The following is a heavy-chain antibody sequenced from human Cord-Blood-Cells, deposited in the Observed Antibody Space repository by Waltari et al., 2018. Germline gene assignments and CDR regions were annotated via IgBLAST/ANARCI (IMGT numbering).Heavy chain of an antibody. Sequence: QVQLQESGPGLVKPSQTLSLTCTVSGGSISSGDYYWSWIRQPHGKGLEWIGYIYYRGGTCSNRSLKSRVSISVDTSKNQFSLKLSSVTAADTAVYYCARRALTWEAVDIWGQGTMVTVSS. CDR3: ARRALTWEAVDI. D-gene: IGHD7-27*01. CDR2: IYYRGGT. V-gene: IGHV4-30-4*08. CDR1: GGSISSGDYY. J-gene: IGHJ3*02.